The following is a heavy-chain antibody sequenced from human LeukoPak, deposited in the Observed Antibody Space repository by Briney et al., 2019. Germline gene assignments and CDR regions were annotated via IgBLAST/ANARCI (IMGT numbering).Heavy chain of an antibody. V-gene: IGHV3-23*01. J-gene: IGHJ6*03. D-gene: IGHD3-10*01. CDR3: AKEEWGFGEFPLFMDV. CDR1: GFTVSSYG. Sequence: GGSLRLSCAASGFTVSSYGMSWVRQAPGKGLEWVSAISGSGGSTYYADSLKGRFTISRDKSKNTLYLQMNSLRAEDTAVYYCAKEEWGFGEFPLFMDVWGKGTTVTISS. CDR2: ISGSGGST.